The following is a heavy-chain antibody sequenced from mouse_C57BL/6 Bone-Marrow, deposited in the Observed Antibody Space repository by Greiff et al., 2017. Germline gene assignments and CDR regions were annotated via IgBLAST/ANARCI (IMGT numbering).Heavy chain of an antibody. J-gene: IGHJ1*03. CDR2: IDPEDGDT. CDR1: GFNIKDYY. D-gene: IGHD2-1*01. CDR3: TDGNYWYFDV. Sequence: EVQLQQSGAELVRPGASVKLSCTASGFNIKDYYMHWVKQRPEQGLEWIGRIDPEDGDTEYAPKFQGKATMTADTSSNTASLQLSSLTSEDTAVYYWTDGNYWYFDVWGTGTTVTVSS. V-gene: IGHV14-1*01.